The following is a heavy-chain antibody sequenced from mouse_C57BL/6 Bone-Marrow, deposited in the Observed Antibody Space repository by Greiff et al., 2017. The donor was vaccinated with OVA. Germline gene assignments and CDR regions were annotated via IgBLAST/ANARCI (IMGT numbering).Heavy chain of an antibody. CDR2: SRNKANDYTT. V-gene: IGHV7-1*01. CDR3: ARDAGWDGFYY. J-gene: IGHJ2*01. Sequence: EVQLMESGGGLVQSGRSLRLSCATSGFTFSDFYMEWVRQAPGKGLEWIAASRNKANDYTTEYSASVKGRFIVSRDTSQSILYLQMNALIAEDTAIDYCARDAGWDGFYYWGQGTTLTVSS. D-gene: IGHD4-1*01. CDR1: GFTFSDFY.